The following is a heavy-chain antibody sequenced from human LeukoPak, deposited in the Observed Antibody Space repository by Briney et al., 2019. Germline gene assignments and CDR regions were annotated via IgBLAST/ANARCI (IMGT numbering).Heavy chain of an antibody. V-gene: IGHV3-7*01. CDR2: INPAGRDT. CDR3: VRWGVTAGMQD. Sequence: GGSLRLSCAASGFTFDDYGMSWVRQAPGKGLEWVANINPAGRDTYYVDSVKGRFIISRDNVKKSTFLQMNSLRVEETAFYHCVRWGVTAGMQDWGQGTLVTVSS. CDR1: GFTFDDYG. D-gene: IGHD2-2*01. J-gene: IGHJ4*02.